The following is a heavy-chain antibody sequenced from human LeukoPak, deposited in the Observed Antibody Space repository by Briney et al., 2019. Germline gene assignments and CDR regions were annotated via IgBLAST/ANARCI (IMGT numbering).Heavy chain of an antibody. D-gene: IGHD2-15*01. V-gene: IGHV3-74*01. CDR1: GFTFKLYW. CDR2: INDDGSDT. J-gene: IGHJ5*02. CDR3: VRGGPSTWS. Sequence: GGSLRLSCAASGFTFKLYWMHWVRQAPGKRPVWVSRINDDGSDTIYADSVRGRFTISRDDAKNTVYLQMNNLRAEDTAVYYCVRGGPSTWSWGQGTLVTVSS.